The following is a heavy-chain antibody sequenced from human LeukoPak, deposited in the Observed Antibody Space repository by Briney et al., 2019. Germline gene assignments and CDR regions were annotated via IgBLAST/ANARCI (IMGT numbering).Heavy chain of an antibody. V-gene: IGHV3-7*01. CDR1: GFTFSSYW. J-gene: IGHJ4*02. D-gene: IGHD3-3*01. CDR3: ARAGYDFWSGYWDLDY. CDR2: IKQDGSEK. Sequence: SGGSLRLSCAASGFTFSSYWMSWVRQAPGKGLEWVANIKQDGSEKYYVDSVKGRFTISRDNAKNSLYLQMNSPRAEDTAVYYCARAGYDFWSGYWDLDYWGQGTLVTVSS.